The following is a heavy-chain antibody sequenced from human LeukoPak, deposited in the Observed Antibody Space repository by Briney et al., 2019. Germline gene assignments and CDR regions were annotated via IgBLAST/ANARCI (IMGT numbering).Heavy chain of an antibody. Sequence: SETLSLTCTVSGGSISSYYWSWIRQPPGKGLEWIGYIYYSGSTNYNPSLKSRVTISVDTSKNQFSLKLSSVTAADTAVYHCVRGSGYYLDFDYWGQGTLVTVSS. CDR1: GGSISSYY. J-gene: IGHJ4*02. V-gene: IGHV4-59*01. D-gene: IGHD3-22*01. CDR2: IYYSGST. CDR3: VRGSGYYLDFDY.